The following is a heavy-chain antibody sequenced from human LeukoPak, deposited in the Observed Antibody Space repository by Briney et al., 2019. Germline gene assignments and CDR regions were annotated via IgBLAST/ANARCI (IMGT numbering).Heavy chain of an antibody. Sequence: GGSLRLSCATSGFIFSNYGMSWVRQAPGKGLEWVSSISFSSTHIYYADSIQGRFTISRDNAENSLYLQMNSLRAEDTAVYYCARGDRAGFDYWGQGTLVTVSS. CDR3: ARGDRAGFDY. D-gene: IGHD6-19*01. CDR1: GFIFSNYG. J-gene: IGHJ4*02. CDR2: ISFSSTHI. V-gene: IGHV3-21*06.